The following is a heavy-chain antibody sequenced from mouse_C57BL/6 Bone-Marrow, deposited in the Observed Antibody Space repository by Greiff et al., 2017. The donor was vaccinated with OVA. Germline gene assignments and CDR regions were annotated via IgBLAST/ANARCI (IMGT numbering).Heavy chain of an antibody. J-gene: IGHJ4*01. Sequence: QVQLKQSGPELVKPGASVKISCKASGYAFSSSWMNWVKQRPGKGLEWIGRLYPGDGDTNYNGKFKGKATLTADKSSSTAYMQLSSLTSEDSAVYFCARGRTTVVATGAMDYWGQGTSVTVSS. CDR2: LYPGDGDT. V-gene: IGHV1-82*01. D-gene: IGHD1-1*01. CDR3: ARGRTTVVATGAMDY. CDR1: GYAFSSSW.